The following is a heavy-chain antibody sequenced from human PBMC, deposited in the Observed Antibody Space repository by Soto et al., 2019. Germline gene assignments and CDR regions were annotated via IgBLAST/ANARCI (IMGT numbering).Heavy chain of an antibody. J-gene: IGHJ3*02. CDR1: GGSISSSVYY. Sequence: AETLSLTCTVSGGSISSSVYYWGWMRHPPGNGLEWIGSIYYIGSTYYNPSLKSRVTISVNTSKNQFYLKLSSVTAAGTAVYYCARHAHYAFDIWGQGPMVTVSS. CDR3: ARHAHYAFDI. CDR2: IYYIGST. V-gene: IGHV4-39*01.